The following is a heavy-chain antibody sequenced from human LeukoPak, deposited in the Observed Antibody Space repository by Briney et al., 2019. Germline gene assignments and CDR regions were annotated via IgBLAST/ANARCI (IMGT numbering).Heavy chain of an antibody. Sequence: ASVKVSCKASGYTFTNYYIHWVRQAPGQGLEWMGCINSNSGATNYVQDFQGRVTMTRDTSIRSAFMELTRLTSDDTAVYYCARDSGERGSGSYLIAYWGQGTLVTVSS. J-gene: IGHJ4*02. D-gene: IGHD3-10*01. CDR3: ARDSGERGSGSYLIAY. CDR2: INSNSGAT. CDR1: GYTFTNYY. V-gene: IGHV1-2*02.